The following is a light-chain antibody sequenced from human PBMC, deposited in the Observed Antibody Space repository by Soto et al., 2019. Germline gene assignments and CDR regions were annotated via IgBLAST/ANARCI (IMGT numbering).Light chain of an antibody. Sequence: QSVLTQPPSASGSPGQSVTISCTGTSSDVGGYNYVSWYQQHPGKAPKLMIYEVSKRPSGVPDRFFGFKSGNTASLTVSGLQAEDEADYYCSSYAGSNLDVFGTGTKVTVL. CDR2: EVS. V-gene: IGLV2-8*01. CDR1: SSDVGGYNY. J-gene: IGLJ1*01. CDR3: SSYAGSNLDV.